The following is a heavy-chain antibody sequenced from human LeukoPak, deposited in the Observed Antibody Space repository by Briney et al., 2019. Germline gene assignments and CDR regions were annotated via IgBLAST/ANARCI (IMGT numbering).Heavy chain of an antibody. J-gene: IGHJ4*02. Sequence: SCKASGYTFTSYGISWVRQAPGKGLEWVANIKQDGSEKYYVDSVKGRFTISRDNAKNSLYLQMNSLRAEDTAVYYCARVGSYDSSGYYFGSWGQGTLVTVSS. V-gene: IGHV3-7*01. D-gene: IGHD3-22*01. CDR2: IKQDGSEK. CDR1: GYTFTSYG. CDR3: ARVGSYDSSGYYFGS.